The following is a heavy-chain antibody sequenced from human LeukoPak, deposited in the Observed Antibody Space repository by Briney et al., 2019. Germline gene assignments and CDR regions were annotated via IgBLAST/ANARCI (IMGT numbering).Heavy chain of an antibody. CDR1: GYRFTWYW. V-gene: IGHV5-51*01. Sequence: GESLKISCKGSGYRFTWYWIGWVRQMPGKGLEWMGIIYPGDSDTRYSPSFQGQVTISADKSISTAYLQWSSLKASDTAMYYCARRYYGSGSYYNWFDPWGQGTLVTVSS. J-gene: IGHJ5*02. D-gene: IGHD3-10*01. CDR3: ARRYYGSGSYYNWFDP. CDR2: IYPGDSDT.